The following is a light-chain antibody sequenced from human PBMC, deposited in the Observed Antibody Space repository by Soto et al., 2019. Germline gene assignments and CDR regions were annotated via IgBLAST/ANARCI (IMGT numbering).Light chain of an antibody. CDR1: ESISSTN. J-gene: IGKJ5*01. CDR3: QQYGSSLIT. V-gene: IGKV3-20*01. Sequence: EIVLTQSPGTLSLSPGERATLSCRASESISSTNLGWYQRKPGQAPRLLIYAASSRATGIPVRFSGSGSGTDFTLTISRLEPEDFAVYYCQQYGSSLITFGQGTRLE. CDR2: AAS.